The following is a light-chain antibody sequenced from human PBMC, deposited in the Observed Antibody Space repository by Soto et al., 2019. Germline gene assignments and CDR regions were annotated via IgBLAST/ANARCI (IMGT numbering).Light chain of an antibody. CDR1: HSINTSF. CDR3: QQYASAPFS. V-gene: IGKV3-20*01. Sequence: LSQSAGTLSLSPGDRATLSCRASHSINTSFLAWFQQKPGQAPRLLIYAASTRATGIPDRFSGSASETDFTLTINRLEPEDSAVYYCQQYASAPFSLGPG. CDR2: AAS. J-gene: IGKJ3*01.